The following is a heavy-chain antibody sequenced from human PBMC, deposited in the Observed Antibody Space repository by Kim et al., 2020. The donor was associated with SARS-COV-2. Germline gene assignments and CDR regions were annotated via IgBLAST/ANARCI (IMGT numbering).Heavy chain of an antibody. J-gene: IGHJ4*02. CDR3: ARSTLNGRYLDY. V-gene: IGHV3-72*01. D-gene: IGHD1-26*01. CDR2: IRNKANSYTT. Sequence: GGSLRLSCAASGFTFSDHYMDWVRQAPGKGLEWVARIRNKANSYTTEYAASVKGRFTISRDDSQSSLYVQMNSLNTEDTAVYYCARSTLNGRYLDYWGQGTLVTVSS. CDR1: GFTFSDHY.